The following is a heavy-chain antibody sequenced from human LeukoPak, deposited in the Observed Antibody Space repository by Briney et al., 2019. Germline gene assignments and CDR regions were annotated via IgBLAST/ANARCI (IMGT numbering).Heavy chain of an antibody. J-gene: IGHJ4*02. D-gene: IGHD2-2*01. V-gene: IGHV1-8*01. Sequence: VASVKVSCKASGYTFTSYDINWVRQATGQGLEWMGWMNPNSGNTGYAQKFQGRVTMTRNTSISTAYMELRSLRSDDTAVYYCARDGCSSTSCFFDYWGQGTLVTVSS. CDR3: ARDGCSSTSCFFDY. CDR1: GYTFTSYD. CDR2: MNPNSGNT.